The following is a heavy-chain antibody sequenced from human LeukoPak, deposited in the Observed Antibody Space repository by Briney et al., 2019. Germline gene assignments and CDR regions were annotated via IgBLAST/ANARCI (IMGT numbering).Heavy chain of an antibody. Sequence: GGSLRLSCAASGFTFSSYWMSWVRQAPGKGLEWVSYISSSSSTIYYADSVKGRFTISRDNAKNSLYLQMNSLRAEDTAVYYCARPTTGQGYWGQGTLVTVSS. J-gene: IGHJ4*02. CDR2: ISSSSSTI. CDR3: ARPTTGQGY. D-gene: IGHD4-17*01. V-gene: IGHV3-48*04. CDR1: GFTFSSYW.